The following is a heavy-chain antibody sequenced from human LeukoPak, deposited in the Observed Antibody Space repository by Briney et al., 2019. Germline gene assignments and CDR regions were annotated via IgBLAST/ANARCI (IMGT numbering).Heavy chain of an antibody. CDR3: ARGGGNDAFDI. CDR1: GGSISSYY. CDR2: IYYSGST. D-gene: IGHD2-15*01. V-gene: IGHV4-59*01. J-gene: IGHJ3*02. Sequence: SETLSLTCTVSGGSISSYYWSWIRQPPGKGLEWIGYIYYSGSTNYNPSLKSRVTISVDTSKNQFSLKPSSVTAADTAVYYCARGGGNDAFDIWGQGTMVTVSS.